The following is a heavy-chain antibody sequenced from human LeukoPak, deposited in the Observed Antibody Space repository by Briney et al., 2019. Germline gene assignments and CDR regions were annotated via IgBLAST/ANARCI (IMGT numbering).Heavy chain of an antibody. J-gene: IGHJ4*02. CDR3: ARDAAGFNSSWEFDY. V-gene: IGHV4-59*01. D-gene: IGHD6-13*01. CDR1: GGSISSNY. CDR2: IHYSGAT. Sequence: SETLSLTCTVPGGSISSNYWSWIRQPPGKGLEWIGYIHYSGATNYNPSLKSRVTISADTSKNQFSLKLSSVTAADTAMYYCARDAAGFNSSWEFDYWGQGTLVTASS.